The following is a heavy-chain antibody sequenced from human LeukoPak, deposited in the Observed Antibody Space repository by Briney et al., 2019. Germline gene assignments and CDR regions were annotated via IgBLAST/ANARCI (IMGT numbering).Heavy chain of an antibody. CDR2: INPDSGDA. Sequence: ASVKVSCKASGYTFNYYYMHWVRQAPGQGLEWMGWINPDSGDAMYAQRFQDRVTMTRDTSITTVYMELSSLKSDDTAMYYCARAHSSSLPCWFDPWGQGTLVTVSS. CDR3: ARAHSSSLPCWFDP. J-gene: IGHJ5*02. CDR1: GYTFNYYY. V-gene: IGHV1-2*02. D-gene: IGHD6-13*01.